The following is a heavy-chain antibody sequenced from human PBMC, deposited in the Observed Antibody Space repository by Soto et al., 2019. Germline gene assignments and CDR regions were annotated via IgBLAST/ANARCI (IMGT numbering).Heavy chain of an antibody. Sequence: GGSLRLSCAASGFTFSSYGMHWVRQAPGKGLEWVAVISYDGSNKYYADSVKGRFTISRDNSKNTLYLQMNSLGAEDTAVYYCARDPSIAAREVAGGYDYWGQGTLVTVSS. CDR1: GFTFSSYG. CDR2: ISYDGSNK. D-gene: IGHD6-6*01. CDR3: ARDPSIAAREVAGGYDY. V-gene: IGHV3-30*03. J-gene: IGHJ4*02.